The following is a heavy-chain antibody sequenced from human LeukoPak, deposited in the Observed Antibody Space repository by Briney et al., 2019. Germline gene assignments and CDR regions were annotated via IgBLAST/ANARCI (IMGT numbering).Heavy chain of an antibody. Sequence: PSETLSLTCAVSGYSISSGYYWWCSRQPPGKGLEWIGSIYHSGSTYYNPSLKSRVTISVDTSKNQFSLKLSSGTAADTAVYYCAREWELLPRSFDYWGQGTLVTVSS. D-gene: IGHD1-26*01. CDR3: AREWELLPRSFDY. V-gene: IGHV4-38-2*01. CDR2: IYHSGST. J-gene: IGHJ4*02. CDR1: GYSISSGYY.